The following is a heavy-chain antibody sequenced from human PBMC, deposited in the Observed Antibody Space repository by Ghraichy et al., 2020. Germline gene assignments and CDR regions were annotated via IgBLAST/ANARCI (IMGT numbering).Heavy chain of an antibody. V-gene: IGHV3-23*01. CDR1: GFTFSSDA. CDR2: ISGSGGST. Sequence: GGSLRLSCAASGFTFSSDAMSWVRQAPGKGLEWVSAISGSGGSTYYADSVKGRFTISRDNSKNTLYLQMNSLRAEDTAVYYCAKGPGYYDSSGLHGWWYYFDYWGQGPLVTVSS. J-gene: IGHJ4*02. D-gene: IGHD3-22*01. CDR3: AKGPGYYDSSGLHGWWYYFDY.